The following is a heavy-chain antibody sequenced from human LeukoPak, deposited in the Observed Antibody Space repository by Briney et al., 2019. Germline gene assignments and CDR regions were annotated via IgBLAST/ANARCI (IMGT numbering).Heavy chain of an antibody. Sequence: PSETLSLTCTVSGGSISSGDYYWSWIRQPPGKGLEWIGRIYTSGSTNYNPSLKSRVTISVDTSKNQFSLKLSSVTAADTAVYYCARDISIRRPSGWFDPWGQGTLVTVSS. CDR1: GGSISSGDYY. V-gene: IGHV4-30-4*01. J-gene: IGHJ5*02. CDR3: ARDISIRRPSGWFDP. D-gene: IGHD2-21*01. CDR2: IYTSGST.